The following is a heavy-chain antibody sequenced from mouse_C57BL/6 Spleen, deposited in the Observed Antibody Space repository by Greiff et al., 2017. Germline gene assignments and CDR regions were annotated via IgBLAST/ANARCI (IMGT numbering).Heavy chain of an antibody. CDR2: IDPSDSYT. Sequence: QVQLQQPGAELVMPGASVKLSCKASGYTFTSYWMHWVKQRPGQGLEWIGEIDPSDSYTNYNQKFKGKSTLTVDKSSSTAYMQLSSLTSEDSAVYYCARREDDYVPFAYWGQGTLVTVSA. J-gene: IGHJ3*01. CDR1: GYTFTSYW. D-gene: IGHD2-4*01. CDR3: ARREDDYVPFAY. V-gene: IGHV1-69*01.